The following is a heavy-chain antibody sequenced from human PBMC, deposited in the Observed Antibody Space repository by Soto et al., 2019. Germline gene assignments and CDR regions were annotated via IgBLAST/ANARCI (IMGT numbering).Heavy chain of an antibody. CDR1: GYPVTAYY. CDR2: INPATGAA. J-gene: IGHJ3*02. Sequence: QLHLVQSGAVVKKPGASVTVSCSASGYPVTAYYMHWVRQAPGRGLERMGGINPATGAAKYTQTFQGRVTMTRDTSTSTVFMEPSGLTSEDTAVFYCARGGGVGVAGSAAFDMWGQGTLVTVSS. V-gene: IGHV1-2*02. CDR3: ARGGGVGVAGSAAFDM. D-gene: IGHD3-3*01.